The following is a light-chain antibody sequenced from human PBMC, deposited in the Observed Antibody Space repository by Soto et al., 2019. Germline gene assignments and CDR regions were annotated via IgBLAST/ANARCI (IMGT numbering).Light chain of an antibody. Sequence: QSVLTQPASVSGSPGRWFTSSAPGTIINVGGYKYVSWYQQHPDKAPKLIIFEVSNRPSGISSRFSGSKSGNTASLTISGLQAEDEADYYCASYTSSSTSVIFGRGTKLTVL. J-gene: IGLJ2*01. V-gene: IGLV2-14*01. CDR1: IINVGGYKY. CDR2: EVS. CDR3: ASYTSSSTSVI.